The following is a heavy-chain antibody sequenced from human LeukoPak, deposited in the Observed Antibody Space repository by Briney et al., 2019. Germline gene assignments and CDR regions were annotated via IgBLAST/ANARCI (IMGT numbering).Heavy chain of an antibody. CDR3: ARYTSNVVGKRHYFDY. V-gene: IGHV3-21*01. CDR1: GFTFSSYS. D-gene: IGHD2-21*01. Sequence: GGSLRLSCAASGFTFSSYSMNWVRQAPGKGLEWVASISSSSSYIYYADSVKGRFTISRDNAKNSLYLQMNSLRAEDTAVYYCARYTSNVVGKRHYFDYWGQGTLVTVSS. CDR2: ISSSSSYI. J-gene: IGHJ4*02.